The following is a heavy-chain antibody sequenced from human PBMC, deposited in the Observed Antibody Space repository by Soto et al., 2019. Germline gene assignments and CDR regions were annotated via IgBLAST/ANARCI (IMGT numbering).Heavy chain of an antibody. J-gene: IGHJ4*02. CDR2: IIPIFGTA. CDR1: GGTFSSYA. CDR3: ARWPVKSEGIAVAGPLGSFDY. Sequence: SVKVSCKASGGTFSSYAISWVRQAPGQGLEWMGGIIPIFGTANYAQKFQGRVTITADESTSTAYMELSSLRSEDTAVYYCARWPVKSEGIAVAGPLGSFDYWGQGTLVTVS. D-gene: IGHD6-19*01. V-gene: IGHV1-69*13.